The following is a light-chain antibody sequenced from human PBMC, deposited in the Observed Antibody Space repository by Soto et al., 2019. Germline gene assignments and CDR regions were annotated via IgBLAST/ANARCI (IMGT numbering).Light chain of an antibody. CDR1: QSVLSSSNNKNY. J-gene: IGKJ2*01. CDR2: WAS. Sequence: DIVMTQSPDSLAVPLGERATINCKSSQSVLSSSNNKNYLAWYQQKPGQPPKLLIYWASTRESGVPDRFSGSGSGTDFTLTISSLQAADVAVYYCHQYYSTPYTFGQGTKLEIK. CDR3: HQYYSTPYT. V-gene: IGKV4-1*01.